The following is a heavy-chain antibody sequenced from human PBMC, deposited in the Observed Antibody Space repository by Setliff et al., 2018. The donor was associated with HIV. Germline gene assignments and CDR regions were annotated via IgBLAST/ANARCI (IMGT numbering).Heavy chain of an antibody. CDR3: ARGEPTILIEPAAFFDY. CDR1: GLTFSSYA. D-gene: IGHD2-2*01. J-gene: IGHJ4*02. Sequence: GGSLRLSCAASGLTFSSYAMSWVRQAPGKRLEWVSSISGSGGSPYYADSVKGRFTISRDNAKNSLYLQMNSLRAEDTAVYYCARGEPTILIEPAAFFDYWGQGTLVTVSS. V-gene: IGHV3-23*01. CDR2: ISGSGGSP.